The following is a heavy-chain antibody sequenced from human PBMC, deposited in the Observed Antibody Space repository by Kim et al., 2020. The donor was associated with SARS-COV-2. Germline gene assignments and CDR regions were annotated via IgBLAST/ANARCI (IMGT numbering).Heavy chain of an antibody. J-gene: IGHJ6*02. D-gene: IGHD2-2*03. CDR3: ATFRMDYYGMDV. V-gene: IGHV7-4-1*02. Sequence: YAQGFAGRFAFSLDTSVTTAYLQISSLKAEDTAVYYCATFRMDYYGMDVWGQGTTVTVSS.